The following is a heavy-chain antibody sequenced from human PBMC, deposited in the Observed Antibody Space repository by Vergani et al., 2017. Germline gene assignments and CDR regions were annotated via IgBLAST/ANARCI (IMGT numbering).Heavy chain of an antibody. CDR3: ARAAGVSHEYDY. J-gene: IGHJ4*02. CDR2: IIPSFGTA. CDR1: GCTFSSYA. D-gene: IGHD6-25*01. Sequence: QVQLVQSGAELKKPGSSVKVSCKASGCTFSSYAISWVRQVPGQGLEWMGGIIPSFGTANYAQKFQGRVTITADNYTSTAYMELSSLRVEDTAEYYCARAAGVSHEYDYWGQGSLVTGSS. V-gene: IGHV1-69*06.